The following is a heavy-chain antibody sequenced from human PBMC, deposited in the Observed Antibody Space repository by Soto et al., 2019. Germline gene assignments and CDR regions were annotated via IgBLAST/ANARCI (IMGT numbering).Heavy chain of an antibody. CDR2: IFYSGST. Sequence: SETLSLTCTASGGSISSGDYYWSWMRQHPGKGLEWIGYIFYSGSTYYNPSLKSRVTISVDTSSNQFSLKLTSVTAADTAVYYCARRPGYYDILTGYTTYYFDYWGQGILVTVSS. J-gene: IGHJ4*02. CDR1: GGSISSGDYY. CDR3: ARRPGYYDILTGYTTYYFDY. V-gene: IGHV4-31*03. D-gene: IGHD3-9*01.